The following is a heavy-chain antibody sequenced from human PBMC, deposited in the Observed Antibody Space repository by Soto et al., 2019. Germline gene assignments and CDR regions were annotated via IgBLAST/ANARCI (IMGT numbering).Heavy chain of an antibody. V-gene: IGHV3-53*04. Sequence: EVQLVASGGGLVQPGGSLRLSCAASGFTVSSNYMSWVRQAPGKGLEWVSVIYSGGYTYYADSVKGRFTISRHNSENTLYLQMSSLRPEDTAVYYCAVHYDILRFFNYWGQGTVVTVSS. CDR3: AVHYDILRFFNY. CDR2: IYSGGYT. J-gene: IGHJ4*02. CDR1: GFTVSSNY. D-gene: IGHD3-9*01.